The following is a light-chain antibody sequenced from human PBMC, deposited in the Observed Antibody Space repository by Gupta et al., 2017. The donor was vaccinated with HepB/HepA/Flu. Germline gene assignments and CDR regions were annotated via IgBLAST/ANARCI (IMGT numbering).Light chain of an antibody. CDR3: CSYAAYTYV. V-gene: IGLV2-11*01. CDR2: EVT. J-gene: IGLJ1*01. Sequence: QSALTQPRSVSGSPGQSVTISCTGTSSDIGGYVSWFQQHPGKAPKLMIFEVTNRPSGVPDGFSDAKTGNTASLTTSGLHAEEEADYYCCSYAAYTYVFGTGTEVSVL. CDR1: SSDIGGY.